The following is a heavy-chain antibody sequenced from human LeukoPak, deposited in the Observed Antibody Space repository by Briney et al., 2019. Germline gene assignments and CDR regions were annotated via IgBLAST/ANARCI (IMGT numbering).Heavy chain of an antibody. J-gene: IGHJ3*02. CDR1: GYTFTSYY. Sequence: ASVRVSCKASGYTFTSYYMHWVRQAPGQGLEWMGIINPSGGSTSYAQKFQGRVTMTRDMSTSTVYMELSSLRSEDTAVYYCARAPLIAAAGSAAFDIWGQGTMVTVSS. CDR3: ARAPLIAAAGSAAFDI. V-gene: IGHV1-46*01. D-gene: IGHD6-13*01. CDR2: INPSGGST.